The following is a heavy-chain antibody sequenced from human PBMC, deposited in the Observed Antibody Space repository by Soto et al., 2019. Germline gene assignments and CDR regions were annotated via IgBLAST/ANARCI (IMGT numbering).Heavy chain of an antibody. V-gene: IGHV3-15*01. J-gene: IGHJ4*02. CDR1: GVTFSNVW. D-gene: IGHD3-10*01. CDR3: TTGLRWFGEF. CDR2: IKSNAYGGTI. Sequence: VQLVESGGGLVIPGGSLRLSCAASGVTFSNVWVTWVRQAPGRGLEWVGRIKSNAYGGTIDYAAPVKGRFTISREDSRNTVSLQRNSLKTEDTAVYHCTTGLRWFGEFWGQGSRVTVSS.